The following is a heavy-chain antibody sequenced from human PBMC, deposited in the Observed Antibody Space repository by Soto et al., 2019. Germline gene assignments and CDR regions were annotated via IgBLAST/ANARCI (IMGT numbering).Heavy chain of an antibody. V-gene: IGHV3-21*01. CDR2: ISSSSSYI. CDR1: GFTFSSYA. D-gene: IGHD3-22*01. Sequence: PGGSLRLSCAASGFTFSSYAMSWVRQAPGKGLEWVSSISSSSSYIYYADSVKGRFTISRDNAKNSLYLQMSSLRAEDTAVYYCARDLGYYDSSGRRSAFDIWGQGTMVTVSS. J-gene: IGHJ3*02. CDR3: ARDLGYYDSSGRRSAFDI.